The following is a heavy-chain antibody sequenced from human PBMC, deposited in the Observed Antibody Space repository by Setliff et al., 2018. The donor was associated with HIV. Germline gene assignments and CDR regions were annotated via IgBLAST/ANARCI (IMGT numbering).Heavy chain of an antibody. J-gene: IGHJ4*02. D-gene: IGHD2-21*01. CDR2: MSTSGSS. V-gene: IGHV4-39*07. CDR3: ARLGIANDPDDY. Sequence: SETLSLTCTVSGGSISSDPYYWGWIRQPPGKGLEWIGSMSTSGSSFYDPSLKSRVTISVEPSKHQFSLQFSSVTAAHTAVYYCARLGIANDPDDYWGQGTLVTVSS. CDR1: GGSISSDPYY.